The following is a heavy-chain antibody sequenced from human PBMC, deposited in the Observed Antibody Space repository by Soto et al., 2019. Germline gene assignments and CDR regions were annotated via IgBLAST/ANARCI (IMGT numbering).Heavy chain of an antibody. Sequence: QVQLVQSGAEVKKPGASVKVSCKASGDTFTDYYIHWVRQAPGQGLEWMGTVNPSGGHTTYAQHFLGRMTMTRDTSTSTLDMELTSLTSEDTAGYYCARGGHVVVVTAAVDYWGQGTLVTVSS. CDR3: ARGGHVVVVTAAVDY. V-gene: IGHV1-46*01. CDR1: GDTFTDYY. J-gene: IGHJ4*02. D-gene: IGHD2-21*02. CDR2: VNPSGGHT.